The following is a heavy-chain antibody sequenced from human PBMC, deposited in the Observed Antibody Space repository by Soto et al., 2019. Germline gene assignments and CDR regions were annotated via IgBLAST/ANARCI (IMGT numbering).Heavy chain of an antibody. CDR2: IDPSDSYT. CDR3: ARYFFTKGSIAAAGTRYYYYGMDV. Sequence: PGESLKISCKGSGYSFTSYWISWVRQMPGKGLEWMGRIDPSDSYTNYSPSFQGHVTISADKSISTAYLQWSSLKASDTAMYYCARYFFTKGSIAAAGTRYYYYGMDVWGQGTTVTVSS. J-gene: IGHJ6*02. D-gene: IGHD6-13*01. CDR1: GYSFTSYW. V-gene: IGHV5-10-1*01.